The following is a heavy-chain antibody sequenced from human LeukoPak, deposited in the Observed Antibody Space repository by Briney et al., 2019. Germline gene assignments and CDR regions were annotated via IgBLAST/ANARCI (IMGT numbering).Heavy chain of an antibody. D-gene: IGHD2-2*01. V-gene: IGHV3-30*02. Sequence: GGSLRLSCAASGFTFSTYGMHWVRQAPGKGLEWVAFVRYDETTKFYGDSVKGRFTISRDNSKTTLYLQMNSLRAEDTAVYYCAKDVPSAYFDYWGQGTLVTVPS. J-gene: IGHJ4*02. CDR1: GFTFSTYG. CDR2: VRYDETTK. CDR3: AKDVPSAYFDY.